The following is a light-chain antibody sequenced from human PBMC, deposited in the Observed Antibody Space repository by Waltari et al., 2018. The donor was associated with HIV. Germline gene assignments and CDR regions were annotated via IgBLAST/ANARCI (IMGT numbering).Light chain of an antibody. J-gene: IGLJ1*01. Sequence: QSAMTQPAPVSGSPGQSITISCTGSSSDVGSSSLVSWYQPHPGKAPSVLLAEVTDRPSGVSNRFSGSKSGNTSSLTISGLQAEDEADYYCCSYAGATNWVFGTGTKVTVL. V-gene: IGLV2-23*02. CDR1: SSDVGSSSL. CDR3: CSYAGATNWV. CDR2: EVT.